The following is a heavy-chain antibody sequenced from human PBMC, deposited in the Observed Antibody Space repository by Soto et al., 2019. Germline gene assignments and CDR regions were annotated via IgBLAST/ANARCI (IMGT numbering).Heavy chain of an antibody. J-gene: IGHJ3*02. D-gene: IGHD3-10*01. Sequence: QVQLEQSGAEVKKPGSSGKVSCKASGGTLSDHGVAWLRQAPGQGLEWMGGTIPVFNTATYAQKFQGRVTVTADKFTNIAYMELSSLRSEDTAFYFCARGVYGSVNYYTCPSAFDIWGQGTMVIVSS. V-gene: IGHV1-69*06. CDR1: GGTLSDHG. CDR3: ARGVYGSVNYYTCPSAFDI. CDR2: TIPVFNTA.